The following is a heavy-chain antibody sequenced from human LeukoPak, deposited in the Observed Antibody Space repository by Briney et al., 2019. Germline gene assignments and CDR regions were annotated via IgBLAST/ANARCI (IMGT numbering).Heavy chain of an antibody. D-gene: IGHD5-18*01. CDR3: AKEGDTALVTGYFDL. J-gene: IGHJ2*01. CDR1: GGTFGRYV. CDR2: IIPIFGTA. V-gene: IGHV1-69*13. Sequence: SVKVSCKASGGTFGRYVISWVRQAPGQGLEWMGGIIPIFGTAHYAQKFQGRLTITADESTSTVYMEMSSLRSEDTAMYYCAKEGDTALVTGYFDLWGRGSLVTVSA.